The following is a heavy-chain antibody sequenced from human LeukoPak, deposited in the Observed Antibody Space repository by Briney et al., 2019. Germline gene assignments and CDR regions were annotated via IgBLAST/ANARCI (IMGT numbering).Heavy chain of an antibody. CDR1: GGSISSHY. V-gene: IGHV4-59*11. D-gene: IGHD3-3*01. CDR2: IYYSGST. CDR3: ARAPYQYYDFWSGYAYYFDY. J-gene: IGHJ4*02. Sequence: SETLSLTCTVSGGSISSHYWSWIRQPPGKGLEWIGYIYYSGSTNYNPSLKSRVTISVDTSKNQFSLKLSSVTAADTAVYYCARAPYQYYDFWSGYAYYFDYWGQGTLVTVSS.